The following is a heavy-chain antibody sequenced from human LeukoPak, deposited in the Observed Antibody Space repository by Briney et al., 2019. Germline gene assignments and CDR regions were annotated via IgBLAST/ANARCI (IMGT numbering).Heavy chain of an antibody. V-gene: IGHV3-15*01. CDR1: RFTFSNAW. J-gene: IGHJ4*02. CDR2: IKSKADGETT. D-gene: IGHD4/OR15-4a*01. Sequence: NTGGSLRLSCAASRFTFSNAWMNWVRQAPGKGLEWVGRIKSKADGETTDYASLVKGRFTISRDDSNNMVYLQMNSLKIEDTAVYYCAIDEPNYAPYDFDYWGQGTLVTVSS. CDR3: AIDEPNYAPYDFDY.